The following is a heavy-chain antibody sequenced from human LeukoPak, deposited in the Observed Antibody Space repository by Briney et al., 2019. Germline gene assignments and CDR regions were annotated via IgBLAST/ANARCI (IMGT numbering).Heavy chain of an antibody. CDR1: GGSISSSSYY. CDR3: AKDWYYGSGSYYHRGYYFDY. V-gene: IGHV4-39*07. Sequence: SETLSLTCTVSGGSISSSSYYWGWIRQPPGKGLEWIGTIFYSGSTYYNPSLKSRITISVETAKNGFYMKLSCGTGEEPVLYYCAKDWYYGSGSYYHRGYYFDYWGQGTLVTVSS. J-gene: IGHJ4*02. CDR2: IFYSGST. D-gene: IGHD3-10*01.